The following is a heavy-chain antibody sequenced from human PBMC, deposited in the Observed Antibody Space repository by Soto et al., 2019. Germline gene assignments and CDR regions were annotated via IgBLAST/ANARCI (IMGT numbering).Heavy chain of an antibody. CDR1: GFTFSSYG. CDR2: IWYDGSNK. Sequence: QVQLVESGGGVVQPGRSLRLSCAASGFTFSSYGMHWVRQAPGKGLEWVAVIWYDGSNKYYADSVKGRFTISRDNSKNTLYLQMNSLRAEDTAVYYGARDSNKGILDYWGQGTLVTVSS. J-gene: IGHJ4*02. D-gene: IGHD5-18*01. CDR3: ARDSNKGILDY. V-gene: IGHV3-33*01.